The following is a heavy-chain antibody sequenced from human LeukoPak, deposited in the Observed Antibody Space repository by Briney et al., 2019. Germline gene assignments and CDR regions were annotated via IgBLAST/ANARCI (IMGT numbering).Heavy chain of an antibody. CDR2: IYYSGST. CDR3: ARARKVVPAALYFDY. J-gene: IGHJ4*02. D-gene: IGHD2-2*01. V-gene: IGHV4-61*01. Sequence: PSETLSLTCAVSGGSISSSNWWSWIRQPPGKGLEWIGYIYYSGSTNYNPSLKSRVTISVDTSKNQFSLKLSSVTAADTAVYYCARARKVVPAALYFDYWGQGTLVTVSS. CDR1: GGSISSSNW.